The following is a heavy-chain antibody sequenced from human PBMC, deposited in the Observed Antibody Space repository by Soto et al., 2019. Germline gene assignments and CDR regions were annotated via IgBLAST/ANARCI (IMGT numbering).Heavy chain of an antibody. J-gene: IGHJ6*03. CDR2: LSYAGDT. V-gene: IGHV3-13*01. D-gene: IGHD3-10*01. CDR1: GFTLSTYD. Sequence: GGSMRLSCAASGFTLSTYDMHWVRQATGKGLEWVAALSYAGDTYYPGSVKGRFTVSRESAKNSLYLQMNSLTAGDTAVYYCAKGPQSASGYYCMDVWGKGTTVTVSS. CDR3: AKGPQSASGYYCMDV.